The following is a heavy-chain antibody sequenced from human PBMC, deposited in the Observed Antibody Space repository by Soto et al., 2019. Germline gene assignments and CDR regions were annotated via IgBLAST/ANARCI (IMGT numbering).Heavy chain of an antibody. V-gene: IGHV3-23*01. CDR2: ISGSGGST. CDR3: AKDVIYYDILTGYYDY. J-gene: IGHJ4*02. Sequence: GGSLRLSCAASGFTFSSYAMSWVRQAPGKGLEWVSAISGSGGSTYYADSVKGRFTISRDNSKNTLYLQMNSLRAEDKAVYYCAKDVIYYDILTGYYDYWGQGTLVTVSS. CDR1: GFTFSSYA. D-gene: IGHD3-9*01.